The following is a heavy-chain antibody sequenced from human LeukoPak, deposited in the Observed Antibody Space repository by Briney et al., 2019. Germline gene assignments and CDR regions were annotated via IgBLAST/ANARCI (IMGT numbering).Heavy chain of an antibody. CDR3: ARRAAAVGTYYMDV. CDR1: GGSINSYY. J-gene: IGHJ6*03. D-gene: IGHD6-13*01. CDR2: IYYSGGT. Sequence: PSETLSLTCTVSGGSINSYYWNWIRQPPGKGPEWIGYIYYSGGTNYNPSLKSRVTIAVDTSKNQFSLKLSSVTAADTAVYYCARRAAAVGTYYMDVWGKGTTVTASS. V-gene: IGHV4-59*01.